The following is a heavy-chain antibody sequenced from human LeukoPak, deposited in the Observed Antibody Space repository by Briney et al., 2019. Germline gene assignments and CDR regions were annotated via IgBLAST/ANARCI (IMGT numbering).Heavy chain of an antibody. Sequence: PGGSLRLSCAASGFTFSSYGMSWVRQAPGKGLEWVSGISPSGDITYYADSVKGRFTISRDNSKNTLYLQMNSLRAEDTAVYYCARDYTRSIAAAGTSRFDPWGQGTLVTVSS. J-gene: IGHJ5*02. V-gene: IGHV3-23*01. CDR1: GFTFSSYG. CDR2: ISPSGDIT. D-gene: IGHD6-13*01. CDR3: ARDYTRSIAAAGTSRFDP.